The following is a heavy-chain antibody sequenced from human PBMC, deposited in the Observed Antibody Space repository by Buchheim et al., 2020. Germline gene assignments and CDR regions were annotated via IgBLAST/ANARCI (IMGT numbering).Heavy chain of an antibody. J-gene: IGHJ6*02. CDR2: INSDGSST. V-gene: IGHV3-74*01. CDR3: ARPLYGSGSYYNYYYYYGMDV. CDR1: GFTFSSYW. Sequence: EVQLVESGGGLVQPGGSLRLSCAASGFTFSSYWMHWVRQAPGKGLVWVSRINSDGSSTSYADSVEGRFTISRDNAKNTLYLQMNSLRAEDTAVYYCARPLYGSGSYYNYYYYYGMDVWGQGTT. D-gene: IGHD3-10*01.